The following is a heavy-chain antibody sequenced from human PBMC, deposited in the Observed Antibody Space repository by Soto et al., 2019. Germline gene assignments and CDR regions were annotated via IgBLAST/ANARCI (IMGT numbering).Heavy chain of an antibody. CDR3: ARGGYYDNSWGKLSHYGLDV. D-gene: IGHD3-16*01. J-gene: IGHJ6*01. V-gene: IGHV1-18*01. CDR1: GYTFIRYG. CDR2: IRPYNDYT. Sequence: QVQLAQSANEVKKPGASVRVSCKAAGYTFIRYGIAWVRQAPGQGLEWMGWIRPYNDYTVYAQKFQGRVSMTADTSTRTVYMNLRGLKSDDTAVYYCARGGYYDNSWGKLSHYGLDVW.